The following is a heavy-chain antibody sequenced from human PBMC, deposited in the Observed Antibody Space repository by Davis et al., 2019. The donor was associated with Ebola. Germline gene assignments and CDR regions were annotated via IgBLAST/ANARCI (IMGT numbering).Heavy chain of an antibody. CDR2: TNQDGSEK. CDR1: GFTFSNHW. J-gene: IGHJ3*02. CDR3: AREVGGAFDI. D-gene: IGHD3-3*01. V-gene: IGHV3-7*01. Sequence: GESLKISCVASGFTFSNHWMSWVRQAPGKGLEWVANTNQDGSEKYCVDSVKGRFTISRDNAKNSLYLQMNSLRAEDTAVYYCAREVGGAFDIWGQGTMVTVSS.